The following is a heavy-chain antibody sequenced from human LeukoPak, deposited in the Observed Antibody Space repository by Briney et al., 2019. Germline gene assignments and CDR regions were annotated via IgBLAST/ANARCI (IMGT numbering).Heavy chain of an antibody. V-gene: IGHV3-30*18. J-gene: IGHJ4*02. CDR3: AKEGGYGDYVALDY. Sequence: GGSLRLSCAASGFTFSSYGMHWVRQAPGKGLEWAAVISYDGSNKYYADSVKGRFTISRDNSKNTLYLQMNSLRAEDTAVYYCAKEGGYGDYVALDYWGQGTLVTVSS. CDR1: GFTFSSYG. D-gene: IGHD4-17*01. CDR2: ISYDGSNK.